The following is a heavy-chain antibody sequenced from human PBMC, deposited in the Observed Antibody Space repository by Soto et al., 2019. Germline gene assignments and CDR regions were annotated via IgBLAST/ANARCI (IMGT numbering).Heavy chain of an antibody. CDR1: GFTFSRYG. V-gene: IGHV3-30*18. J-gene: IGHJ2*01. CDR2: ISYDGSNK. Sequence: QVQLVESGGGVVQPGRSLRLSSAASGFTFSRYGMHWVRRAPGKGLEWVALISYDGSNKYYVDSVKGRFTISRDNSKNTLFLQMNSLRAGDTAVYSCAKVSNNGGVLIRYFDLWGRGTLVTVSS. CDR3: AKVSNNGGVLIRYFDL. D-gene: IGHD3-3*01.